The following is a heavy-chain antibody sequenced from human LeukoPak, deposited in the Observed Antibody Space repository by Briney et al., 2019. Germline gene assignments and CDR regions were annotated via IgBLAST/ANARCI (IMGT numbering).Heavy chain of an antibody. CDR3: ARLSDSIDCFGFDN. V-gene: IGHV3-23*01. J-gene: IGHJ4*02. CDR1: GFTFRSYA. CDR2: VSGSGAST. D-gene: IGHD2-21*02. Sequence: GGSLRLSRAASGFTFRSYAMTWVRQAPGKGLEWVSVVSGSGASTNYADSVKGRFTISRDNSKNTLYLQMNSLRADDTAVYYCARLSDSIDCFGFDNWGPGSLVTVSS.